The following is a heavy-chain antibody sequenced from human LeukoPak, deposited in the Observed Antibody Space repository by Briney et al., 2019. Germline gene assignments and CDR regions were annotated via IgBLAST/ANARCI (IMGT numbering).Heavy chain of an antibody. CDR3: ARVLRYFDWLLAAGAFDI. Sequence: ASVKVSCKASGGTFSSYAISWVRQAPGQGLEWMGGIIPIFGTANYAQKFQGRVTITADESTSTAYMELSSLRSEDTAVYYCARVLRYFDWLLAAGAFDIWGQGTMVTVFS. CDR1: GGTFSSYA. J-gene: IGHJ3*02. D-gene: IGHD3-9*01. V-gene: IGHV1-69*01. CDR2: IIPIFGTA.